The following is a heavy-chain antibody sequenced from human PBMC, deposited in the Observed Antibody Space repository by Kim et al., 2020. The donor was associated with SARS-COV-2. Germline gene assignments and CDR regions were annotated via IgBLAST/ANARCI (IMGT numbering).Heavy chain of an antibody. CDR3: ARPSRGGYSYGPHWFDP. CDR2: IYYSGST. D-gene: IGHD5-18*01. Sequence: SETLSLTCTVSGGSISSSSYYWGWIRQPPGKGLEWIGSIYYSGSTYYNPSLKSRVTISVDTSKNQFSLKLSSVTAADTAVYYCARPSRGGYSYGPHWFDPWGQGTLVTVSS. CDR1: GGSISSSSYY. V-gene: IGHV4-39*01. J-gene: IGHJ5*02.